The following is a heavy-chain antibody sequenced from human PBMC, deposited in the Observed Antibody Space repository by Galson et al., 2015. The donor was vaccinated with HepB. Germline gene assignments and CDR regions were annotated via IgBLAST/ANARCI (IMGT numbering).Heavy chain of an antibody. Sequence: SCKASGGTFSSYAISWVRQAPGQGLEWMGRIIPILGIANYAQKFQGRVTITADKSTSTAYMELSSLRSEDTAVYYCAREDGYRDYWGQGTLVTVSS. CDR1: GGTFSSYA. D-gene: IGHD5-24*01. CDR3: AREDGYRDY. V-gene: IGHV1-69*04. CDR2: IIPILGIA. J-gene: IGHJ4*02.